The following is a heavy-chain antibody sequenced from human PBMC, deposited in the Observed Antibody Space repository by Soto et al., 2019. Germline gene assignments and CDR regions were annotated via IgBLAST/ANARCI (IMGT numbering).Heavy chain of an antibody. CDR2: IIPIFGTA. D-gene: IGHD1-26*01. J-gene: IGHJ6*02. V-gene: IGHV1-69*01. CDR1: GGTFSSYA. CDR3: ATEIVDGCNPLRLYYGMDV. Sequence: QVQLVQSGAEVKKPGSSVKVSCKASGGTFSSYAISWVRQAPGQGLEWMGGIIPIFGTANYAQKFQGRVTITADESTSTAYMELSSLRSEDTAVYYCATEIVDGCNPLRLYYGMDVWGQGTTVTVSS.